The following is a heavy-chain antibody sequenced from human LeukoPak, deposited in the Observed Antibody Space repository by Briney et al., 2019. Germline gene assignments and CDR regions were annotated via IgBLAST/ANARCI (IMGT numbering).Heavy chain of an antibody. CDR2: ISYDGSNK. CDR3: ARDRRYSGWHPFDP. Sequence: GRSLRLSCAASGFTFSSYAMHWVRQAPGKELEWVAVISYDGSNKYYADSVKGRFTISRDNSKNTLYLQMNSLRAEDTAVYYCARDRRYSGWHPFDPWGQGTLVTVSS. J-gene: IGHJ5*02. D-gene: IGHD6-19*01. V-gene: IGHV3-30-3*01. CDR1: GFTFSSYA.